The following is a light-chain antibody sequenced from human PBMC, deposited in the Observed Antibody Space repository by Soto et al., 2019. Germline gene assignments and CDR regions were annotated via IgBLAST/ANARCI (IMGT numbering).Light chain of an antibody. CDR2: DVS. CDR3: SLYTSRSTLV. CDR1: SSDVGGYNY. Sequence: QSALTQPASVSGSPGQSITISCTGTSSDVGGYNYVSWYQQHPGKAPKLMIYDVSNRPSGVSNRFSGSKSGNTASLTISGLEAEDEADYYCSLYTSRSTLVFGTGTKLTVL. J-gene: IGLJ1*01. V-gene: IGLV2-14*01.